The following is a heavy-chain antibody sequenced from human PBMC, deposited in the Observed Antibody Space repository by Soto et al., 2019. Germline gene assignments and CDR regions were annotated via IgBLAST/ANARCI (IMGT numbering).Heavy chain of an antibody. CDR1: GFTFSSYG. CDR3: AKEGRTYSSSRWPYAFDI. CDR2: ISYDGSNK. D-gene: IGHD6-6*01. Sequence: GGSLRLSCAASGFTFSSYGMHWVRQAPGKGLEWVAVISYDGSNKYYADSVKGRFTISRDNSKNTLYLQMNSLRAEDTAVYYCAKEGRTYSSSRWPYAFDIWGQGTMVTVSS. V-gene: IGHV3-30*18. J-gene: IGHJ3*02.